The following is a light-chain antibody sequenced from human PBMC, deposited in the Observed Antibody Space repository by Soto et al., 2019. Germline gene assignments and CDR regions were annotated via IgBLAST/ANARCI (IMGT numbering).Light chain of an antibody. CDR3: SSYTRSTTLNVL. Sequence: QSVLTQPASVSGSPGQSITISCTGSSSDVGGYHYVSWYQQYPGEAPKLVIYDVSNRPSGVSNRFSGSKSGNTASLTISGLQAEDEAEYYCSSYTRSTTLNVLFGGGTKLTVL. CDR2: DVS. CDR1: SSDVGGYHY. V-gene: IGLV2-14*01. J-gene: IGLJ2*01.